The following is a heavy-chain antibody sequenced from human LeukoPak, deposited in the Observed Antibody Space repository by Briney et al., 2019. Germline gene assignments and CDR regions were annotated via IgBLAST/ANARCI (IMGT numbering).Heavy chain of an antibody. CDR1: DGSFSGYY. CDR2: MNHSGST. J-gene: IGHJ4*02. V-gene: IGHV4-34*01. CDR3: ARRYYYNLGSFPFDF. D-gene: IGHD3-10*01. Sequence: SETLSLTCAVYDGSFSGYYWSWIRQSPGKGLEWIGEMNHSGSTNYNPSLKSRVTISIDASRAQVSLKVSSVTAADTAVYYCARRYYYNLGSFPFDFWGQGTLVTVSS.